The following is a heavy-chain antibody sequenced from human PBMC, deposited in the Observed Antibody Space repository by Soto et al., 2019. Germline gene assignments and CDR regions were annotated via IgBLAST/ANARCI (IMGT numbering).Heavy chain of an antibody. CDR2: IIPIFGTA. CDR1: GGTFSSYA. J-gene: IGHJ6*02. D-gene: IGHD3-10*01. Sequence: GASVKVSCKASGGTFSSYAISWVRQAPGQGLEWKGVIIPIFGTALYAQKFLGRVTITADESTSTAYMVLSSLRSEDTAVYYCASWYYFGSGSYNAYYYYGMDVWGQGTTVTVSS. CDR3: ASWYYFGSGSYNAYYYYGMDV. V-gene: IGHV1-69*13.